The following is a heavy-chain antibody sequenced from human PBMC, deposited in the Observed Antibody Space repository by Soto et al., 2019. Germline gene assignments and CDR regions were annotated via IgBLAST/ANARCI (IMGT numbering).Heavy chain of an antibody. V-gene: IGHV3-7*01. Sequence: EVQPVESGGGLVQPGGSLRLSCLDSGFTFSTSWMTWVRQVPGKGLEWVANINQDGSEKYYVDSVKGRFTISRDNTKNSLYLQMNSVRAEDPAVYYCARDVADFRGQGTLVTVSS. D-gene: IGHD3-3*01. J-gene: IGHJ4*02. CDR2: INQDGSEK. CDR3: ARDVADF. CDR1: GFTFSTSW.